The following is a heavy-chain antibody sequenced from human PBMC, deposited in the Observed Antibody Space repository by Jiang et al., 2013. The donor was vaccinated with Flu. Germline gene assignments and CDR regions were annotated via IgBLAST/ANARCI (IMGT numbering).Heavy chain of an antibody. J-gene: IGHJ6*02. Sequence: KSRVTISVDTSKNQFSLKLSSVTAADTAVYYCARELGYYDILTAFYYYYGMDVWGQGTTVTVSS. D-gene: IGHD3-9*01. V-gene: IGHV4-39*07. CDR3: ARELGYYDILTAFYYYYGMDV.